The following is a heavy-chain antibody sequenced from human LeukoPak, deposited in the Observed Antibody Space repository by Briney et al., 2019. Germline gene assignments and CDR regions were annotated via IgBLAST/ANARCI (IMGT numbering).Heavy chain of an antibody. D-gene: IGHD3-10*01. V-gene: IGHV3-7*01. J-gene: IGHJ4*02. CDR1: GFTFSSYW. CDR3: ARGGSGSFLDEVYFDY. CDR2: IKQDGSEK. Sequence: GGSLRLSCAASGFTFSSYWMSWVRQAPGKGLEWVANIKQDGSEKYYVDSVKGRFTISRDNAKNSLYLQMNSLRAEDTAVYYCARGGSGSFLDEVYFDYWGQGTLVTVSS.